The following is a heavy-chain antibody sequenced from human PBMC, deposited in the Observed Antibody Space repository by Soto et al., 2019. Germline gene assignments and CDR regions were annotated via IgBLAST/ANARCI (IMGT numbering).Heavy chain of an antibody. D-gene: IGHD3-10*01. V-gene: IGHV3-21*01. Sequence: EVXXXXSXGGXXXXXXXXRXXCAAXGFTFSSYSMNWVRQAPGKGLEWVSSISSSSSYIYYADSVKGRFXXXXXXXXXXXXXXXXXXRAEDTAVYYCAVGELLSPFDYWGQGTLVTVSS. CDR3: AVGELLSPFDY. CDR2: ISSSSSYI. CDR1: GFTFSSYS. J-gene: IGHJ4*02.